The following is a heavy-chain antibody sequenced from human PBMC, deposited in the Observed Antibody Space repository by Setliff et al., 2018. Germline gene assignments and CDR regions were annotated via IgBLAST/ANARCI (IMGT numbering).Heavy chain of an antibody. D-gene: IGHD4-17*01. CDR2: INAGNGNT. CDR3: ARGATVVIYNYMDV. Sequence: ASVKVSCKASGYTFTSYAMHWVRQAPGQRLEWMGWINAGNGNTKYSQKFQGRVTITRDTSASTAYMELSSLRSEDTAVYYCARGATVVIYNYMDVWGKGTTVTVSS. V-gene: IGHV1-3*01. J-gene: IGHJ6*03. CDR1: GYTFTSYA.